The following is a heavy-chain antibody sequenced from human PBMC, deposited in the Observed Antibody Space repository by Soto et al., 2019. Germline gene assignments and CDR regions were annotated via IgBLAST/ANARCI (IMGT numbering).Heavy chain of an antibody. CDR2: MNPNSGNT. Sequence: GASVKVSCKASGYTFTSYDINWVRQATGQGLEWMGWMNPNSGNTGYAQKFQGRVTMTRNTSISTAYMELSSLRSEDTAVYYCAREYCSGGSCYFSAAFDIWGQGTMVTVSS. J-gene: IGHJ3*02. CDR3: AREYCSGGSCYFSAAFDI. D-gene: IGHD2-15*01. CDR1: GYTFTSYD. V-gene: IGHV1-8*01.